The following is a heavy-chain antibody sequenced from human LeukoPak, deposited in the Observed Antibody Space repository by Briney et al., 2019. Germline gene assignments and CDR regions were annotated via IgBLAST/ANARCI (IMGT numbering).Heavy chain of an antibody. V-gene: IGHV5-51*01. D-gene: IGHD3-22*01. J-gene: IGHJ5*02. CDR2: IYPGDSDT. CDR3: ARRDSSGYYSRRVFDP. Sequence: GESLKISCKGSGYSFTSYWIGWVRQVPGKGLEWMGIIYPGDSDTRYSPSFQGQVTISADKSISTAYLQWSSLKASDTAMYYCARRDSSGYYSRRVFDPWGQGTLVTVSS. CDR1: GYSFTSYW.